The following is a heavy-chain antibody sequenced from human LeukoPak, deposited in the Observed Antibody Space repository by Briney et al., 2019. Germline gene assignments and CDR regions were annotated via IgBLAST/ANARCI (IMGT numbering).Heavy chain of an antibody. D-gene: IGHD4-23*01. V-gene: IGHV1-69*04. CDR3: ASRAVTRDY. J-gene: IGHJ4*02. CDR2: IIPILGIA. CDR1: GYTFTSYD. Sequence: GASVKVSCKASGYTFTSYDINWVRQATGQGLEWLGRIIPILGIANYAQKFQGRVTITADKSTSTAYMELSSLRSEDTAVYYCASRAVTRDYWGQGTLVTVSS.